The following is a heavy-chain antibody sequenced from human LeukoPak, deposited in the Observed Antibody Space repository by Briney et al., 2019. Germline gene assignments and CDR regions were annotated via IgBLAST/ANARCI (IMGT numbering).Heavy chain of an antibody. Sequence: PSETLSLTCAVYGGSFSGYYWSWIRQPSGKGLEWIGEINHSGSTNYNPSLKSRVTISVDTSKNQFSLKLSSVTAADTAVHYCARGALSYDFWSGYYTNYFDYWGQGTLVTVSS. J-gene: IGHJ4*02. CDR3: ARGALSYDFWSGYYTNYFDY. D-gene: IGHD3-3*01. CDR2: INHSGST. V-gene: IGHV4-34*01. CDR1: GGSFSGYY.